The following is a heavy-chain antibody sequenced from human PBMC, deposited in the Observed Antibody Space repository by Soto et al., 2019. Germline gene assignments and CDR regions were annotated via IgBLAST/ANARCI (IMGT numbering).Heavy chain of an antibody. CDR1: GGSISSYY. Sequence: QVQLQESGPGLVKPSETLSLTCTVSGGSISSYYWSWIRQPPGKGLEWIGYIYYSGSTNYNPSLKSRVTISVDTSKNQFSLKLSSETAADTAVYYCARSARTKRGWFDPWGQGTLVTVSS. J-gene: IGHJ5*02. V-gene: IGHV4-59*01. CDR2: IYYSGST. D-gene: IGHD6-25*01. CDR3: ARSARTKRGWFDP.